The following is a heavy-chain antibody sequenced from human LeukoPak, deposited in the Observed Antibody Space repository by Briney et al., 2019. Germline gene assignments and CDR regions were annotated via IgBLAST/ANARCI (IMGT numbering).Heavy chain of an antibody. CDR3: ARQWSSGWSFFDY. J-gene: IGHJ4*02. D-gene: IGHD6-19*01. CDR1: GYIFTTYW. Sequence: GESLKISCKGSGYIFTTYWIGWVRQMPGKGLEWMGIIYPGDSDTRYSPSFQGHVTISADKSISTAYLQWSSLKASDTAMYYCARQWSSGWSFFDYWGQGTLVTVSS. CDR2: IYPGDSDT. V-gene: IGHV5-51*01.